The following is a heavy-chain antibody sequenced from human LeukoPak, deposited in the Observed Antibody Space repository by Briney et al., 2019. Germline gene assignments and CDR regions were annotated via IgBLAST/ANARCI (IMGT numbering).Heavy chain of an antibody. CDR2: IIPILGIA. Sequence: ASVKVSCKASGGTFSSYAISWVRQAPGQGLEWMGRIIPILGIANYAQKFQGRVTITADKSTSTAYMELSSLRSEDTAVYYCARDFSITESYYYYGMDVWGQGTTVTVSS. D-gene: IGHD1-20*01. CDR3: ARDFSITESYYYYGMDV. J-gene: IGHJ6*02. CDR1: GGTFSSYA. V-gene: IGHV1-69*04.